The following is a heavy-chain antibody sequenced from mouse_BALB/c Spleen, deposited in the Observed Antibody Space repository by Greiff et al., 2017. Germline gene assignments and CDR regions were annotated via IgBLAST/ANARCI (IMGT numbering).Heavy chain of an antibody. V-gene: IGHV5-6*01. D-gene: IGHD1-1*01. CDR1: GFTFSSYG. Sequence: EVQLVESGGDLVKPGGSLKLSCAASGFTFSSYGMSWVRQTPDKRLEWVATISSGGSYTYYPDSVKGRFTISRDNAKNTLYLQMSSLKSEDTAMYYCARQDYYGSSPGDYWGQGTSVTVSS. CDR2: ISSGGSYT. J-gene: IGHJ4*01. CDR3: ARQDYYGSSPGDY.